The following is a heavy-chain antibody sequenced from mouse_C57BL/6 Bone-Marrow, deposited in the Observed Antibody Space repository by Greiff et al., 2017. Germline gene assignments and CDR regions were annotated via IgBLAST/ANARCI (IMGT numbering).Heavy chain of an antibody. D-gene: IGHD1-1*01. J-gene: IGHJ1*03. CDR3: VKAVVSSSVWWYFDV. CDR2: ISNKANGYTT. CDR1: GFTFTDYY. Sequence: EVKLVESGGGLVQPGASLRLSCAASGFTFTDYYMSWVRQPPGKAPEWFALISNKANGYTTEYTASVKGRFTTSRDNSKNILYLQMSTLRAEDSATYYCVKAVVSSSVWWYFDVWGTGTTVTVSS. V-gene: IGHV7-4*01.